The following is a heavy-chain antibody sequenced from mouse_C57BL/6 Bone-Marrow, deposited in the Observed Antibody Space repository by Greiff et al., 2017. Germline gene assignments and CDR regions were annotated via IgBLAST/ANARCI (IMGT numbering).Heavy chain of an antibody. CDR2: IDPEDGET. CDR3: TRTQNYYCNNY. D-gene: IGHD1-1*01. Sequence: VQLQQSGAELVKPGASVKLSCTASGFNFKDYYIHWVKQRTEQGLEWIGRIDPEDGETKYAPKFHDPATITAATASNTAYLQLSSLTSEDTAVYYWTRTQNYYCNNYWGQVTTHTDTS. J-gene: IGHJ2*01. V-gene: IGHV14-2*01. CDR1: GFNFKDYY.